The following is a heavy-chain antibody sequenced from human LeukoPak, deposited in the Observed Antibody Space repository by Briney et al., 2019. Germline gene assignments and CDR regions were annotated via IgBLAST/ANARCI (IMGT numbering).Heavy chain of an antibody. CDR2: ISAYNGNT. V-gene: IGHV1-18*01. CDR3: ARDLWYGGYREEWYYGMDV. D-gene: IGHD5-12*01. Sequence: ASVKVSCKASGYTFTSYGISWVRRAPGQGLEWMGWISAYNGNTNYAQKLQGRVTMTTDTSTSTAYMELRSLRSDDTAVYYCARDLWYGGYREEWYYGMDVWGQGTTVTVSS. CDR1: GYTFTSYG. J-gene: IGHJ6*02.